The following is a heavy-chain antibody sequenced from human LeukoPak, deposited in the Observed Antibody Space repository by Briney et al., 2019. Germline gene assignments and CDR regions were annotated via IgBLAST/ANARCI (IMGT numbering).Heavy chain of an antibody. CDR3: AKDTDSSGYYFRDGDAFDI. CDR2: FSGSGGST. CDR1: GFTFSSYA. J-gene: IGHJ3*02. V-gene: IGHV3-23*01. Sequence: PGGSLRLSCAASGFTFSSYAMSWVRQAPGKGLEWVSAFSGSGGSTYYADSVKGRFTISRDNSKNTLYLQMSSLRAEDTAVYYCAKDTDSSGYYFRDGDAFDIWGQGTMVTVSS. D-gene: IGHD3-22*01.